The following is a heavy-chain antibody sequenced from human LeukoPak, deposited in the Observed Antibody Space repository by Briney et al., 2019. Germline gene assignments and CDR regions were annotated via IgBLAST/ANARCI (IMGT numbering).Heavy chain of an antibody. CDR2: IYSTGST. CDR3: AREHPVAVAADY. Sequence: TSETLSLTCIISGGSINGYYWNWIRQSAGKGLEWIGRIYSTGSTNYNPSLKSRVTMSVDTSKNQFSLKLTSVTAADTAVYYCAREHPVAVAADYWGQGTLVTVSS. D-gene: IGHD6-25*01. J-gene: IGHJ4*02. V-gene: IGHV4-4*07. CDR1: GGSINGYY.